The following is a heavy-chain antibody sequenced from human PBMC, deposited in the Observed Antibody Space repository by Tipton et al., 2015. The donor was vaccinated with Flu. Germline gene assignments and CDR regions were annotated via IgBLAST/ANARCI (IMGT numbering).Heavy chain of an antibody. CDR2: IYYSGST. V-gene: IGHV4-59*01. Sequence: TLSLTCAVYGGSFSGYYWSWIRQSPGKGLEWIGYIYYSGSTNYNPSLESRVTISGDMSKNQFSLTLSSVTAADTAVYYCARDDARIPTPMFYWGQGILVTVSS. D-gene: IGHD3-10*02. CDR1: GGSFSGYY. CDR3: ARDDARIPTPMFY. J-gene: IGHJ4*02.